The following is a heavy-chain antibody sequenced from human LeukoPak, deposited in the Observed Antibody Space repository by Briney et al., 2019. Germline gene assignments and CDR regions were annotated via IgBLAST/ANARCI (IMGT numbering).Heavy chain of an antibody. V-gene: IGHV3-33*06. CDR3: AKSYGDFGYYYYYYMDV. J-gene: IGHJ6*03. CDR1: GFTFSSYG. CDR2: IWYDGGNK. D-gene: IGHD4-17*01. Sequence: AGGSLRLSCAASGFTFSSYGMHWVRQAPGKGLEWVAVIWYDGGNKYYADSVKGRFTISRDNSKNTLYLQMNSLRAEDTAVYYCAKSYGDFGYYYYYYMDVWGKGTTVTVSS.